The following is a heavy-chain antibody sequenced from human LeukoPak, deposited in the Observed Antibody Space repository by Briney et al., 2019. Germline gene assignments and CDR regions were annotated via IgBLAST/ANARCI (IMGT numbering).Heavy chain of an antibody. CDR3: AREVATIPLDAFDI. Sequence: SETLSLTCTVSGGSISSSSYYWGWIRQPPGKGLEWIGSIYYSGSTYYNPSLKSRVTISVDTSKNQFSLKLSSVTAADTAVYYCAREVATIPLDAFDIWGQGTMVTVSS. CDR1: GGSISSSSYY. CDR2: IYYSGST. V-gene: IGHV4-39*07. D-gene: IGHD5-12*01. J-gene: IGHJ3*02.